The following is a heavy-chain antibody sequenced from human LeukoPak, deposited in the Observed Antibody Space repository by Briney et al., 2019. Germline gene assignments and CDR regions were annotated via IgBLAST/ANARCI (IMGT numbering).Heavy chain of an antibody. J-gene: IGHJ5*02. CDR1: GGSVSSSY. Sequence: SEPLSLPCTVSGGSVSSSYWSWIRQPAGMRLEWIGRIHSSSSTNYNPSLKSRGTMSLDTSKNQFSLRLSSVTAADTAVYYCARGRLWVRGNNWFDPWGQGTLVTVSS. CDR2: IHSSSST. V-gene: IGHV4-4*07. CDR3: ARGRLWVRGNNWFDP. D-gene: IGHD3-10*01.